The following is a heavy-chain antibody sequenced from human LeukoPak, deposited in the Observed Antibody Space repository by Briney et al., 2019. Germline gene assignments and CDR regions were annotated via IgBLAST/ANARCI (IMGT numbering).Heavy chain of an antibody. J-gene: IGHJ5*02. CDR2: IYYSGST. CDR3: AREIVGAINWFDP. D-gene: IGHD1-26*01. V-gene: IGHV4-59*01. CDR1: GGSISSYY. Sequence: SETLSLTCTVSGGSISSYYWSWIRQPPGKGLEWIGYIYYSGSTNYNPSLKSRVTISVDTSKNQFSLKLSSVTAADTAVYYCAREIVGAINWFDPWGQGTLSPSPQ.